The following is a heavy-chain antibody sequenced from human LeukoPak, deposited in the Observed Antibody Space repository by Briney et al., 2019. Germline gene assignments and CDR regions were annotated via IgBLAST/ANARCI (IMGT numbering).Heavy chain of an antibody. V-gene: IGHV5-51*01. Sequence: GESLKTSCKGSGYSFNSHWLALVRQMPGKGLGLVPISYPGDSDTRYSPSFQGQVTISGDKSISTAYLQWSSLKASDTAMYYCARRGTSNSYYVMDVWGQGTTVTVSS. CDR1: GYSFNSHW. D-gene: IGHD1-1*01. J-gene: IGHJ6*02. CDR2: SYPGDSDT. CDR3: ARRGTSNSYYVMDV.